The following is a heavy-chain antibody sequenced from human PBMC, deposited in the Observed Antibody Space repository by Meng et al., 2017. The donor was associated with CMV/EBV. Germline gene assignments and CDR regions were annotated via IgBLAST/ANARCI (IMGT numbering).Heavy chain of an antibody. Sequence: GESLKISCAASGFTFSSYDMRWVRQATGKGLEWVSAIGTAGDTYYPGSVKGRFTISRENAKNSLYLQMNSLRAGDTAVYYCARGGPLRGFDIWGQGTMVTVSS. CDR1: GFTFSSYD. J-gene: IGHJ3*02. V-gene: IGHV3-13*01. CDR3: ARGGPLRGFDI. D-gene: IGHD3-16*01. CDR2: IGTAGDT.